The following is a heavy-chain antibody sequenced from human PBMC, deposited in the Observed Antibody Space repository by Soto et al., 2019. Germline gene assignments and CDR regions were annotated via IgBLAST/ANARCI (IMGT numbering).Heavy chain of an antibody. CDR2: IYYSGST. V-gene: IGHV4-31*03. D-gene: IGHD5-18*01. CDR1: GASISSGGYY. CDR3: ALNVMDTAMVSSYYYGMDV. J-gene: IGHJ6*02. Sequence: TLTLTFTVSGASISSGGYYRSWIRQHPGKNLEWIGYIYYSGSTYYNPSLKSRVTISVDTSKNQFSLKLSSVTAADTAVYYCALNVMDTAMVSSYYYGMDVWGQGTTVTVSS.